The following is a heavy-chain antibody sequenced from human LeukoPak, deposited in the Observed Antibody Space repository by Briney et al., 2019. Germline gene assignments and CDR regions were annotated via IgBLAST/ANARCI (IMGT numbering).Heavy chain of an antibody. J-gene: IGHJ4*02. CDR3: ARSGDTAMVTGHFDY. V-gene: IGHV3-21*01. CDR2: ISSSSYI. D-gene: IGHD5-18*01. CDR1: GFTFSSYS. Sequence: GGSLRLSCAASGFTFSSYSMSWVRQAPGKGLEWVSSISSSSYIYYADSVKGRFTISRDNAKNSLYLQMNSLRAEDTAVYYCARSGDTAMVTGHFDYWGQGTLVTVSS.